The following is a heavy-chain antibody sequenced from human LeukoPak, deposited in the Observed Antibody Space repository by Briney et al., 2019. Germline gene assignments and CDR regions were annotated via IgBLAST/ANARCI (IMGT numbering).Heavy chain of an antibody. CDR1: GFTFSDYW. CDR3: ARATRGFDP. Sequence: GGSLRLSCAASGFTFSDYWMSWVRQAPGKGLEWVASIKQDGSEKYYVDSVKGRFTISKDNPKNSLYLQMNSLRAEDTAVYYCARATRGFDPWGQGTLVTVSP. CDR2: IKQDGSEK. J-gene: IGHJ5*02. V-gene: IGHV3-7*01.